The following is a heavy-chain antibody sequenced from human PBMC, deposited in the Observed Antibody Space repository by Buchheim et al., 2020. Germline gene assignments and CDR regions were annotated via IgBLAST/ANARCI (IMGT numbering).Heavy chain of an antibody. CDR1: GYTFSSHD. CDR2: MNPNSGNT. D-gene: IGHD2-2*01. J-gene: IGHJ5*02. V-gene: IGHV1-8*01. Sequence: QVQLVQSGAEVKKPGASVKVSCKASGYTFSSHDINWVRQATGQGLEWMGWMNPNSGNTGYAQKFQGRVTMTRNTSISTAYMELSSLRSEDTAVYYCAREGFCSSTSCPKVMNWFDPWGQGTL. CDR3: AREGFCSSTSCPKVMNWFDP.